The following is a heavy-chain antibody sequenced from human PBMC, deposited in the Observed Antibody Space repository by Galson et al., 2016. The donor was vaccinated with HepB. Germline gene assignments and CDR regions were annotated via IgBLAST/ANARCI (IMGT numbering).Heavy chain of an antibody. D-gene: IGHD2-8*02. J-gene: IGHJ5*02. CDR2: IYYTGST. V-gene: IGHV4-59*01. Sequence: SETLSLKRRGKGGERNNYFGSWSRQTPGKGLEWIGYIYYTGSTTYNPSLKSRVTFSIDTSKNQFSLELSSVTAADTAVYYCARVWSTFDPWGQGTLVTVSS. CDR1: GGERNNYF. CDR3: ARVWSTFDP.